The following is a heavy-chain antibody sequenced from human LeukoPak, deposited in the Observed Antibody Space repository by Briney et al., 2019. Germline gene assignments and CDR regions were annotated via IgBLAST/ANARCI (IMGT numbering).Heavy chain of an antibody. CDR2: ISAYNGDT. J-gene: IGHJ4*02. CDR1: GYIFTRYG. D-gene: IGHD6-13*01. Sequence: ASVKVSCKASGYIFTRYGISWVRQAPGQGLEWMGWISAYNGDTNYAQKFQGRVTMTTDTSTSTANMELRSLRSDDTAVYYCARAALETSSWYVVYWGQGTLVTVSS. V-gene: IGHV1-18*01. CDR3: ARAALETSSWYVVY.